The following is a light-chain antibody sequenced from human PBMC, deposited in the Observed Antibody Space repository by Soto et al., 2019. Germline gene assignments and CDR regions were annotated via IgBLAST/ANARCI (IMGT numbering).Light chain of an antibody. CDR1: QNINIR. J-gene: IGKJ4*02. CDR2: LAS. CDR3: LQTSNYPRT. Sequence: DIQLTQSPSSVSASVGDRVTITCRASQNINIRLAWFRQRPGQAPNLLISLASNLPSGVPSRFSGSGSGTEFTLTISSLQPEDFATYYCLQTSNYPRTFGPGTRVEVK. V-gene: IGKV1-12*01.